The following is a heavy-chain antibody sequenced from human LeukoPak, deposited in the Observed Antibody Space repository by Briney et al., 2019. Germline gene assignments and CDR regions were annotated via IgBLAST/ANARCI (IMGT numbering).Heavy chain of an antibody. V-gene: IGHV4-39*07. Sequence: SETLSLTCTVSGGSISSSSYYWGWSRQPPGKGLEWIGSIYTSGSTNYNPSLKSRVTISVDTSKNQFSLKLSSVTAADTAVYYCAGSPLSGYSSGWSRQSGWFDPWGQGTLVTVSS. CDR3: AGSPLSGYSSGWSRQSGWFDP. CDR1: GGSISSSSYY. D-gene: IGHD6-19*01. J-gene: IGHJ5*02. CDR2: IYTSGST.